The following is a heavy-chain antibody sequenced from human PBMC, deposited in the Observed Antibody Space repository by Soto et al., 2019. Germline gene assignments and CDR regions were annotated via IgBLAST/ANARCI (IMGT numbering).Heavy chain of an antibody. Sequence: QVQLQESGPGLVKPSETLSLTCTVSGGSISSYYWSWIRQPPGKGLEWIGYIYYSGSTNYNPSLTSRVTLSVATSTNQFSLKLSSVTAADTAVYYGARRWGAAFDYWGQGTLVTVSS. D-gene: IGHD1-26*01. J-gene: IGHJ4*02. CDR3: ARRWGAAFDY. CDR2: IYYSGST. V-gene: IGHV4-59*08. CDR1: GGSISSYY.